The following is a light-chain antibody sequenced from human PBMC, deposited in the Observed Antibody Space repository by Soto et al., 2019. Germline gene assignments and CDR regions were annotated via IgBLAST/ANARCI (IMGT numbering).Light chain of an antibody. CDR3: QKYNSAPWT. J-gene: IGKJ1*01. Sequence: DIQMTQSPSSLSASVGDRVTITCRVSQAISNYLAWFQQKPGQVPKLLIYAASTLQSGVPSRFSGSGSGTDFTLTISSLQPEDVATYYCQKYNSAPWTFGQGTEVEIK. V-gene: IGKV1-27*01. CDR1: QAISNY. CDR2: AAS.